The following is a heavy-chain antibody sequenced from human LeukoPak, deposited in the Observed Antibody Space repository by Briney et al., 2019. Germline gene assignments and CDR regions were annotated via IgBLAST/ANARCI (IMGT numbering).Heavy chain of an antibody. CDR1: GFTFSSYA. V-gene: IGHV3-23*01. CDR3: AKPRAPGCSSTSCPFDY. CDR2: ISASGGST. J-gene: IGHJ4*02. D-gene: IGHD2-2*01. Sequence: GGSLRLSCAASGFTFSSYAMSWVRQAPGKGLEWVSAISASGGSTYYADSVKGRFTISRDNSKNTLYLQMNSLRAEDTAVYYCAKPRAPGCSSTSCPFDYWGQGTLVTVSS.